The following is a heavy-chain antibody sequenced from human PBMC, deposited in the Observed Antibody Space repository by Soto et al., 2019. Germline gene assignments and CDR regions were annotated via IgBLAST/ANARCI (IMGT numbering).Heavy chain of an antibody. CDR1: GYTFTSYG. CDR2: ISAYNGNT. D-gene: IGHD6-13*01. V-gene: IGHV1-18*01. Sequence: QVQLVQSGAEVKKPGASVKVSCKASGYTFTSYGISWVRQAPGQGLEWMGWISAYNGNTNYAQKLQGRGTMTTDTSTSTAYRELRSLRSDDTAVYYCARGGAAAGTPHYYYDYGMDVWGQGTTVTVS. CDR3: ARGGAAAGTPHYYYDYGMDV. J-gene: IGHJ6*02.